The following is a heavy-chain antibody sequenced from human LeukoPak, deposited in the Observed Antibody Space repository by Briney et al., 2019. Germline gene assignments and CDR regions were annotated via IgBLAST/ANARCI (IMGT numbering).Heavy chain of an antibody. Sequence: GSLRLSCAASGLTFSRYNMNWVRQAPGKGLEWIGSIYHSGSTYYNPSLKSRVTISVDTSKNQFSLKLSSVTAADTAVYYCARVRGYCSSTSCYKGYYYYMDVWGKGTTVTVSS. J-gene: IGHJ6*03. CDR2: IYHSGST. CDR1: GLTFSRYN. V-gene: IGHV4-38-2*01. CDR3: ARVRGYCSSTSCYKGYYYYMDV. D-gene: IGHD2-2*03.